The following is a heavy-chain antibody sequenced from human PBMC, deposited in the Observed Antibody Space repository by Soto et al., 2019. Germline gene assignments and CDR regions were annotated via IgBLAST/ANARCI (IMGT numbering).Heavy chain of an antibody. CDR1: GYSISSDNW. D-gene: IGHD1-26*01. J-gene: IGHJ4*02. V-gene: IGHV4-28*01. CDR2: IHYSGIT. Sequence: SETLSLTCGVSGYSISSDNWWVWIRQPPGKGLEWIGYIHYSGITYSNPALKSRLTMSVDTSKNQFSLKLSSVTAVDTAVYYCATKDNGKYYFNDWGQGTLVTVSS. CDR3: ATKDNGKYYFND.